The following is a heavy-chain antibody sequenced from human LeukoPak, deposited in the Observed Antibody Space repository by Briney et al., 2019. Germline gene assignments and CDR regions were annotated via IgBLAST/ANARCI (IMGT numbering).Heavy chain of an antibody. D-gene: IGHD4-11*01. J-gene: IGHJ4*02. Sequence: HPGGSLRLSCAASGFMFSSYGMSWVRQAPGKGLEWVSRLSGSGDSSQYADSVKGRFTISRDNSKNTLFLQMNSLRVEDTAVYFCAKLGLQSLPLWGQGTRVTVSS. V-gene: IGHV3-23*01. CDR3: AKLGLQSLPL. CDR1: GFMFSSYG. CDR2: LSGSGDSS.